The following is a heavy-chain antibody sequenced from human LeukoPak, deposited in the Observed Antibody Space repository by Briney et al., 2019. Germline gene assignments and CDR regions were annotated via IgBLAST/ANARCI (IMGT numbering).Heavy chain of an antibody. CDR2: ISTGGTT. D-gene: IGHD3-22*01. V-gene: IGHV3-53*01. Sequence: PGGSLRLSCAASGFSVSSTYMNWVRKAPGKGLEWVSLISTGGTTYYADSVKGRFTISRDNSKNTLYLQMSSLRAEDTAVYYCTRYYDSSGPSSRGAFDIWGQRTMVTVSS. J-gene: IGHJ3*02. CDR1: GFSVSSTY. CDR3: TRYYDSSGPSSRGAFDI.